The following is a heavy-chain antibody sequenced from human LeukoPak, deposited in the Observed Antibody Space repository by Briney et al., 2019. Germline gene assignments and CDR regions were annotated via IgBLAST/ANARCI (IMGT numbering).Heavy chain of an antibody. CDR2: INHSGST. CDR1: GGSFSVYY. CDR3: ARRTQYYYDSSGYYLFDY. J-gene: IGHJ4*02. D-gene: IGHD3-22*01. V-gene: IGHV4-34*01. Sequence: SETLSLTCAGYGGSFSVYYWSWIRQPPGKGLEWIGEINHSGSTNYNPSLKSRVTISVDTSKNQFSLKLSSVTAADTAVYYCARRTQYYYDSSGYYLFDYWGQGTLVTVSS.